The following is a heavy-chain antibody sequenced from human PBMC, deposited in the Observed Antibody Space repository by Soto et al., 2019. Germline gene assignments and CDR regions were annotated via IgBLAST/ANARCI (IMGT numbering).Heavy chain of an antibody. V-gene: IGHV1-69*06. CDR3: ARAGFSSSWYFPFDP. J-gene: IGHJ5*02. Sequence: ASVKVSCKASGGTSSSYAISWVRQAPGQGLEWMGGIIPIFGTANYAQKFQGRVTITADKSTSTAYMELSSLRSEDTAVYYCARAGFSSSWYFPFDPWGQGTLVTVSS. CDR1: GGTSSSYA. D-gene: IGHD6-13*01. CDR2: IIPIFGTA.